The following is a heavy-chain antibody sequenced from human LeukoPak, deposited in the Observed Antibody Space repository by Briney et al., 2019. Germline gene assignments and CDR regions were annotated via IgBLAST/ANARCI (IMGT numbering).Heavy chain of an antibody. CDR3: AKDAPRTTYYYDSSGHPFDY. V-gene: IGHV3-30*02. J-gene: IGHJ4*02. D-gene: IGHD3-22*01. CDR1: GFTFSSYG. Sequence: GGSLRLSCAASGFTFSSYGMHWVRQAPGKGLEWVAFIRYDGSNKYYADSVKGRFTISRDNSKNTLYLQMNSLRAEDTAVYYCAKDAPRTTYYYDSSGHPFDYWGQGTLVTVSS. CDR2: IRYDGSNK.